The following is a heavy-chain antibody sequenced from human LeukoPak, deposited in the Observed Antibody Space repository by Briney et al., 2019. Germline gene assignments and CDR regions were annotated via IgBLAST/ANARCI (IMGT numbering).Heavy chain of an antibody. Sequence: ASVKVSCKASGYTFTGYYMHWVRQAPGQGPEWMGWISAYNGNTNYAQKLQGRVTMTTESSTNTAYMELRSLRSDDTAVYYCARSAVADTLSAYYFGYWGQGTLVTVSS. V-gene: IGHV1-18*04. CDR3: ARSAVADTLSAYYFGY. CDR2: ISAYNGNT. J-gene: IGHJ4*02. CDR1: GYTFTGYY. D-gene: IGHD6-19*01.